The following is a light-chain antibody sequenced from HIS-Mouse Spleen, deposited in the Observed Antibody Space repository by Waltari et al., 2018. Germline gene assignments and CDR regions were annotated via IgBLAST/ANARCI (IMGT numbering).Light chain of an antibody. V-gene: IGLV3-10*01. CDR2: EDS. CDR3: YSTDSSGNHRV. CDR1: ALPTQY. J-gene: IGLJ2*01. Sequence: SYELTQPPSVSVSPGQTARLTCPGDALPTQYAYWYQQKSGQAPVLVIYEDSKRPSGIPERFSGSSSGTMATLTISGAQVEDEADYYCYSTDSSGNHRVFGGGTKLTVL.